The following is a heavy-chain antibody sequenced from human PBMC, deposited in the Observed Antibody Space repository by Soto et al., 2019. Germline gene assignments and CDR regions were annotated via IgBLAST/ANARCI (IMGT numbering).Heavy chain of an antibody. V-gene: IGHV1-69*13. J-gene: IGHJ4*02. D-gene: IGHD3-22*01. Sequence: SVKVSCKASGGTFSSYAISWVRQAPGQGLEWMGGIVPIFGTANYAQKFQGRVTITADESTSTAYMELSSLRSEDTAVYYCARDKNHYDSSGYYLVFDYWGQGTLVTVS. CDR1: GGTFSSYA. CDR3: ARDKNHYDSSGYYLVFDY. CDR2: IVPIFGTA.